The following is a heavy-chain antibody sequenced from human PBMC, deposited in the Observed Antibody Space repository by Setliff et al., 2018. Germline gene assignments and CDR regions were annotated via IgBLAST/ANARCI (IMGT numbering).Heavy chain of an antibody. D-gene: IGHD5-12*01. CDR1: GYTFTDYA. V-gene: IGHV1-3*01. CDR2: INPGNGNT. Sequence: ASVKVSCKASGYTFTDYAMHWVRQAPGQRLEWMGWINPGNGNTKYSQKLQGRVTMTTDTSTSTAYMELMSLTSDDTALYFCARDLGDLVATILSFFDYWGQGTLVTVSS. CDR3: ARDLGDLVATILSFFDY. J-gene: IGHJ4*02.